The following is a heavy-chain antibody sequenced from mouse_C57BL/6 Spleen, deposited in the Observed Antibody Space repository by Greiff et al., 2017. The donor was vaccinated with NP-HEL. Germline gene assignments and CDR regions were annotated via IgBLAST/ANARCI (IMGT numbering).Heavy chain of an antibody. D-gene: IGHD2-3*01. CDR2: IDPSDSET. J-gene: IGHJ2*01. CDR1: GYTFTSYW. Sequence: VQLQQPGAELVRPGSSVKLSCKASGYTFTSYWMHWVKQRPIQGLEWIGNIDPSDSETHYNQKFKDKATLTVDKSSSTAYMQLSSLTSEDSAVYYCARKDGYSSYYFDYWGQGTTLTVSS. CDR3: ARKDGYSSYYFDY. V-gene: IGHV1-52*01.